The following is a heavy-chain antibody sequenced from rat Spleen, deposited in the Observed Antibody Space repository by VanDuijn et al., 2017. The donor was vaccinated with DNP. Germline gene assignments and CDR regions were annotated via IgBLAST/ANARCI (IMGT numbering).Heavy chain of an antibody. J-gene: IGHJ4*01. CDR2: LTYDGGNT. CDR1: GFTFSDYY. CDR3: ARHGEVPTRYAMDA. V-gene: IGHV5S11*01. D-gene: IGHD2-1*01. Sequence: AASGFTFSDYYMAWVRQAPTKGLEWVAYLTYDGGNTYYRDSVKGRFTISRDNAKTTLYLQMDSLRSEETATYYCARHGEVPTRYAMDAWGQGTSVTVSS.